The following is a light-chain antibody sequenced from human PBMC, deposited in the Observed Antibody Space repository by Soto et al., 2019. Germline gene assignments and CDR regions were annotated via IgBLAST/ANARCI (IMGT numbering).Light chain of an antibody. CDR2: SNN. V-gene: IGLV1-44*01. Sequence: QAVVTQSPSASGTPGQRVTISCSGSSSNIGSNNVNWYQQLPGTAPKLVIYSNNQRPSGVPDRFSGSKSGTSASLAISGLQSDDEADYYCAAWDDSLNGYVFATGTKVTVL. CDR1: SSNIGSNN. CDR3: AAWDDSLNGYV. J-gene: IGLJ1*01.